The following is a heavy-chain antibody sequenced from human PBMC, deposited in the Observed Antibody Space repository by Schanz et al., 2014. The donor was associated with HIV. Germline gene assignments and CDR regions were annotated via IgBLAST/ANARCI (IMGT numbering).Heavy chain of an antibody. J-gene: IGHJ3*02. Sequence: EVQLMESGGGLVQPGRSLRLSCAASGFTLEDYAMHWVRQAPGKGLEWVSGMSWNRRRIGYGDAVKGRFTISRDNAKNSLYLQMNSLRPEDTALYYCAKGTFLAADGHDAFDIWGQGTMVTVSS. V-gene: IGHV3-9*01. CDR3: AKGTFLAADGHDAFDI. CDR1: GFTLEDYA. D-gene: IGHD6-13*01. CDR2: MSWNRRRI.